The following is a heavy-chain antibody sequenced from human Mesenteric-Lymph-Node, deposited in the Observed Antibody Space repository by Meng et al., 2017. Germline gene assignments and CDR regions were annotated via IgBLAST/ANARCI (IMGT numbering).Heavy chain of an antibody. CDR3: ARDNGYYRFDY. CDR1: GFTFDDYG. CDR2: ISKDASKE. D-gene: IGHD3-3*01. V-gene: IGHV3-7*01. J-gene: IGHJ4*02. Sequence: GESLKISCAASGFTFDDYGMSWVRQAPGKGLEWVAIISKDASKENYVDSMKGRFTISRDNAKNSLYLQMNSLRAEDTAVYYCARDNGYYRFDYWGQGTLVTVSS.